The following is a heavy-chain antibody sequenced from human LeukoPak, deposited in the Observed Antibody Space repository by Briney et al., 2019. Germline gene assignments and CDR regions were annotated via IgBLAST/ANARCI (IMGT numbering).Heavy chain of an antibody. D-gene: IGHD3-10*01. J-gene: IGHJ6*02. Sequence: PGGSLRLSCAASGFTFSSYGMHWVRQAPGKGLEWVAVISYDGSNKYYADSVKGRFTISRDNSKNTLYLQMNSLRAEDTAVYYCAKPPRGSANTYSMDVWGQGTTVTVSS. CDR2: ISYDGSNK. CDR3: AKPPRGSANTYSMDV. V-gene: IGHV3-30*18. CDR1: GFTFSSYG.